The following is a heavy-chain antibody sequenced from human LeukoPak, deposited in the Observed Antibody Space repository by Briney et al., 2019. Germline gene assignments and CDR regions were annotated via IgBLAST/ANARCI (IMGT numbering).Heavy chain of an antibody. CDR1: GGSISSSSYY. CDR2: IYYSGST. Sequence: SETLSLTCTVSGGSISSSSYYWGWIRQPPGKGLEWIGSIYYSGSTYYNPSLKSRVTISVDTSKNQFSLKLSSVTAADTAVYYCARQGGNAPEYWGQGTLVTVSS. J-gene: IGHJ4*02. D-gene: IGHD1-1*01. V-gene: IGHV4-39*01. CDR3: ARQGGNAPEY.